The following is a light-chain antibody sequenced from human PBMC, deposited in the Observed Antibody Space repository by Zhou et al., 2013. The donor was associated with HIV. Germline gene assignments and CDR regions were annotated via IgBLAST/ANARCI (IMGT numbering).Light chain of an antibody. CDR1: QSISSY. V-gene: IGKV1-5*03. J-gene: IGKJ1*01. CDR2: QAS. CDR3: QQYNSYSRT. Sequence: IQMTQSPSSLSASVGDRVTITCRATQSISSYLNWYQQKAGKAPKLLIYQASSLESGVPSRFSGSGSGTEFTLTISSLQPDDFATYFCQQYNSYSRTFGQGTKVEIK.